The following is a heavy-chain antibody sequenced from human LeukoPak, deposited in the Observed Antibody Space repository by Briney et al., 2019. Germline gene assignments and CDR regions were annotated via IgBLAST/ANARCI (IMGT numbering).Heavy chain of an antibody. CDR2: ISGSGGST. CDR1: GFTFSSYA. Sequence: GGSLRLSCAASGFTFSSYAMSWVRQAPGKGLEWVSAISGSGGSTYYAGSVKGRFTISRDNSKNTLYLQMNSLRAEDTAVYYCANHGALYDSSGYYQYYFDYWGQGTLVTVSS. V-gene: IGHV3-23*01. D-gene: IGHD3-22*01. CDR3: ANHGALYDSSGYYQYYFDY. J-gene: IGHJ4*02.